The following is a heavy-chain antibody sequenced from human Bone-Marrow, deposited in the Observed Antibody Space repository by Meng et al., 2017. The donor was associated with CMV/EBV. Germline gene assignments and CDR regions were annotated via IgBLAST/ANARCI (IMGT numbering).Heavy chain of an antibody. V-gene: IGHV1-2*02. CDR1: GYTFTGYY. D-gene: IGHD6-13*01. CDR3: ARAGYSSSIYFDY. CDR2: INPNSGGT. Sequence: ASVKVSCKASGYTFTGYYMHWVRQAPGQGLEWMGWINPNSGGTNYAQKFQGRVTMTRDMSISTAYMELSRLRSDDTAVYYCARAGYSSSIYFDYWGQGTLVTVSS. J-gene: IGHJ4*02.